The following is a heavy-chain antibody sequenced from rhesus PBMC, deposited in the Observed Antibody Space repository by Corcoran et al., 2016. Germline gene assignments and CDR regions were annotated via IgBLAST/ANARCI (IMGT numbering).Heavy chain of an antibody. CDR3: VRYFDSGHSIFDY. J-gene: IGHJ4*01. V-gene: IGHV4-147*01. CDR2: IRGSSGSR. CDR1: GGSINFNF. Sequence: QVQLQDSGPGLVKPSENLSLTCAVSGGSINFNFWHWYRQPPGQGLEWIGRIRGSSGSRNDNPSRTRRVTISTDTSNNQFSLKLNSVTAGDTALYYCVRYFDSGHSIFDYWGQGVLVTVSS. D-gene: IGHD3-28*01.